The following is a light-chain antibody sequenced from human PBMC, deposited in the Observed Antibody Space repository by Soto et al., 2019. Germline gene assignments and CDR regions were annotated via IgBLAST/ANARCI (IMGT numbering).Light chain of an antibody. CDR1: SSDVGRYNY. J-gene: IGLJ1*01. CDR3: SSYAGTPFV. CDR2: EVN. Sequence: QSVLTQPPSASGSPGQSVTISCTGTSSDVGRYNYVSWYQQHPGKAPKLMISEVNKRASGVPDRFSDSKSGNTASLTVSGLQAEDEADYYCSSYAGTPFVFGTGTKLTVL. V-gene: IGLV2-8*01.